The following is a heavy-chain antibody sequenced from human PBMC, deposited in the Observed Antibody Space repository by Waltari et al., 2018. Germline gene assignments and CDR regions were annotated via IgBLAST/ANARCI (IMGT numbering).Heavy chain of an antibody. CDR1: GFIFSNYG. CDR3: AREFSRSCFHGLDG. V-gene: IGHV3-33*05. J-gene: IGHJ6*02. D-gene: IGHD2-2*01. CDR2: IQYDGSIK. Sequence: VQLVESGGGVVQPGGSLRLSCAASGFIFSNYGLHWVRQAPGKGLELVELIQYDGSIKAYADSGKGRFTISREKSKSTLYLQMNSLRAEDTAVYYCAREFSRSCFHGLDGWGQGTAVTVSS.